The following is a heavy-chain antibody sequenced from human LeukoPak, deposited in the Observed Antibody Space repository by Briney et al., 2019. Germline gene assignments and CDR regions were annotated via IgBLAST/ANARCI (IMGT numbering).Heavy chain of an antibody. CDR1: GGSISSSSYY. D-gene: IGHD3-3*01. CDR2: IYYSGST. CDR3: ARVIMGTYYDFWSGYTQLWFDP. J-gene: IGHJ5*02. Sequence: SETLSLTCTVSGGSISSSSYYWGWIRQPPGKGLEWIGSIYYSGSTYYNPSLKSRVAISVDTSKNQFSLKLSSVTAADTAVYYCARVIMGTYYDFWSGYTQLWFDPWGQGTLVTVSS. V-gene: IGHV4-39*07.